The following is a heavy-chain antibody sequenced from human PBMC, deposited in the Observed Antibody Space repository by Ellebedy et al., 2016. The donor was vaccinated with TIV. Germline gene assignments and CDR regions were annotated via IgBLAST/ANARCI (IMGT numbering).Heavy chain of an antibody. Sequence: PGGSLRLSCAASGFTFSSYAMTWVRQAPGMGLEWVSIISATVAGAYSADSVKGRFTISRDNSKNTLYLQMNSLRAEDTGLYYCAKSSGSLGAFDIWGQGTMVTVSS. J-gene: IGHJ3*02. CDR3: AKSSGSLGAFDI. D-gene: IGHD1-26*01. CDR2: ISATVAGA. CDR1: GFTFSSYA. V-gene: IGHV3-23*01.